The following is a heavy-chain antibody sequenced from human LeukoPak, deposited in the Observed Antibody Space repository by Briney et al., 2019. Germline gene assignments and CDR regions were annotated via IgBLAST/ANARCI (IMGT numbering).Heavy chain of an antibody. CDR3: ARVDYDFWSGYYEYYFDY. CDR1: GFTFSSYA. CDR2: IKQDGSEK. V-gene: IGHV3-7*01. Sequence: GGSLRLSCAASGFTFSSYAMSWVRQAPGKGLEWVANIKQDGSEKYYVDSVKGRFTISRDNAKNSLYLQMNSLRAEDTAVYYCARVDYDFWSGYYEYYFDYWGQGTLVIVSS. D-gene: IGHD3-3*01. J-gene: IGHJ4*02.